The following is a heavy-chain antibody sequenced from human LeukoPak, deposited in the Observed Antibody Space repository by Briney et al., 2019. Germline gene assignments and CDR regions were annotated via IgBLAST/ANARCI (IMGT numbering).Heavy chain of an antibody. Sequence: GGSLRLSCGASGFTFRNFGMHWLRQAPGKGLEWVAIIWYDGSEKYYSDSVKGRFTISRDNSKNTLYLQMNSLRAEDTAVYYCARSPPGLWFGELFSYWGQGTLVTVSS. J-gene: IGHJ4*02. D-gene: IGHD3-10*01. V-gene: IGHV3-30*19. CDR3: ARSPPGLWFGELFSY. CDR1: GFTFRNFG. CDR2: IWYDGSEK.